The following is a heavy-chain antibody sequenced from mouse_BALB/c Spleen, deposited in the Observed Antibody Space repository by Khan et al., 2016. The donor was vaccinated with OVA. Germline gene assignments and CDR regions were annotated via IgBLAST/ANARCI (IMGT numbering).Heavy chain of an antibody. Sequence: QIQLVQSGPELKKPGETVKISCKASGHTFAKYGMNWVKQAPGKGLKWMGWINTYTGEPTYADDFNGRFAFSLETSASTAYLPINNLKNEDTATYFWARPPYFSYVMDNWGQGTSVTVSS. D-gene: IGHD2-10*01. CDR3: ARPPYFSYVMDN. V-gene: IGHV9-3-1*01. CDR2: INTYTGEP. J-gene: IGHJ4*01. CDR1: GHTFAKYG.